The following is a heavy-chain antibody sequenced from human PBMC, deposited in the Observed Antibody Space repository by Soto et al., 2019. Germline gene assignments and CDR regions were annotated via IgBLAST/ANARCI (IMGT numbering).Heavy chain of an antibody. CDR3: VRSLFRNDPDPC. V-gene: IGHV3-74*01. D-gene: IGHD1-1*01. CDR2: INPDGSIT. Sequence: PGGSLRLSCAASGFTFGDSWIHWVRQAPGKGLVWVSRINPDGSITDYADSVKGRFTISRDNAKKTVSLQMNSLRAEDTAVYYCVRSLFRNDPDPCWGQGTLVTVSS. J-gene: IGHJ4*02. CDR1: GFTFGDSW.